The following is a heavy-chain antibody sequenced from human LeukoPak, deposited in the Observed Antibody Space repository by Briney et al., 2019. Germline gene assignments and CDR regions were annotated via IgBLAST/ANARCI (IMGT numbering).Heavy chain of an antibody. D-gene: IGHD3-10*01. J-gene: IGHJ4*02. CDR3: AKRGVVIRVILVGFHKEAYYFDS. CDR2: ISDSGGRT. V-gene: IGHV3-23*01. CDR1: GITLSNYG. Sequence: HSGGSLRLSCAVSGITLSNYGMSWVRQAPGKRLEWVAGISDSGGRTNYADSVKGRFTISRDNPKNTLYLQMNSLRAEDTAVYFCAKRGVVIRVILVGFHKEAYYFDSWGQGALVTVSS.